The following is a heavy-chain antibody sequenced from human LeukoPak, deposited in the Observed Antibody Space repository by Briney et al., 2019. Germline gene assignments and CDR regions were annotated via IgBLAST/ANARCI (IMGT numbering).Heavy chain of an antibody. D-gene: IGHD6-19*01. J-gene: IGHJ4*02. Sequence: ASVKVSCKASGYTFTDYGISWVRQAPGQGIEWMGWINAYNGNTNHAQEFQGRLTMTTETSTTTAYMELRSLRSDDTAVYYCARDRYSSGCSDYWGRGTLVTVSS. CDR1: GYTFTDYG. CDR3: ARDRYSSGCSDY. V-gene: IGHV1-18*01. CDR2: INAYNGNT.